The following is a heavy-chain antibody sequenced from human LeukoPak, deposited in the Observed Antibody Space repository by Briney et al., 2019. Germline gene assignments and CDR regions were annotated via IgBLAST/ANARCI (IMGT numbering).Heavy chain of an antibody. CDR3: ARGIFARRLAKWLLRSYYYYYMDV. CDR2: MNPNSGNT. CDR1: GYTFTSYD. D-gene: IGHD3-22*01. Sequence: ASVKVSCKASGYTFTSYDINWVRQATGQGLEWMGWMNPNSGNTGYAQKFQGRVTMTRNTSISTAYMELSSLRSEDTAVYYCARGIFARRLAKWLLRSYYYYYMDVWGKGTTVTISS. V-gene: IGHV1-8*01. J-gene: IGHJ6*03.